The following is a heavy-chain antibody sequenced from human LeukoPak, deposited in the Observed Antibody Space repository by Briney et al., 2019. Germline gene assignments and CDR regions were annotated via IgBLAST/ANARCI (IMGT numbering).Heavy chain of an antibody. Sequence: SQTLSLTRGLEGGSFCGLYWGWIRQPPGKGLEWIGEISHSGYTKYNPSLKSRVTISVDASKNQFSLKLSSVTAADTAVYYCTSFIGDYDNRGGVGFVFDPWGQGTLVTVSS. J-gene: IGHJ5*02. D-gene: IGHD3-22*01. CDR2: ISHSGYT. CDR3: TSFIGDYDNRGGVGFVFDP. CDR1: GGSFCGLY. V-gene: IGHV4-34*01.